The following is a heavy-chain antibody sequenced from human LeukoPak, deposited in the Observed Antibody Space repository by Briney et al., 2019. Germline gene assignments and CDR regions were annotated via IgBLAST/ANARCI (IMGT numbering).Heavy chain of an antibody. CDR2: IYLRDSTT. Sequence: GESVKISCKGFGYRFSTYWIAWVRQMPGEGLEWMGIIYLRDSTTRYSPSFQGQVTISADKSINTAYLQWSSLKASDTAIYYCAKREYYDTRSFDYWGQGTLVTVSS. CDR1: GYRFSTYW. D-gene: IGHD3-16*01. V-gene: IGHV5-51*01. CDR3: AKREYYDTRSFDY. J-gene: IGHJ4*02.